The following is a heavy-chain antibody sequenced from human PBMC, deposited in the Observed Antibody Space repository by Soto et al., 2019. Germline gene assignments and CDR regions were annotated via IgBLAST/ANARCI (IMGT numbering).Heavy chain of an antibody. J-gene: IGHJ6*03. CDR3: ARDHGLFNMRYYYYMDV. V-gene: IGHV3-23*01. D-gene: IGHD3-22*01. Sequence: GGSLRLSCAASGFTFSNFAMSWVRQAPGKGLERVSAISGSGTNTYYAASVKGRFTISRDNSKNVLYLQMNSLRAEDTAVYYCARDHGLFNMRYYYYMDVWGKGTTVTVSS. CDR2: ISGSGTNT. CDR1: GFTFSNFA.